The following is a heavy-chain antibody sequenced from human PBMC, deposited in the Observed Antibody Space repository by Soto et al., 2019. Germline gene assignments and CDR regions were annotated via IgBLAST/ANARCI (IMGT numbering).Heavy chain of an antibody. J-gene: IGHJ4*02. CDR1: GGSISTGGYY. CDR2: IYHSGRA. Sequence: QVQLQESGPGLVTTSQTLSLTCTVSGGSISTGGYYWSWIRQHPGKGLEWIGYIYHSGRAYYNPSLKRRVTMSGDTSKNQFSLNLSSLTAADTAIYYCARCSPSPPLDKWGQGTLVTVSS. V-gene: IGHV4-31*03. CDR3: ARCSPSPPLDK. D-gene: IGHD3-10*02.